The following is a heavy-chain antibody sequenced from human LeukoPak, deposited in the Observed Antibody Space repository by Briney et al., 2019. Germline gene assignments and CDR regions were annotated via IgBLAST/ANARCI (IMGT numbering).Heavy chain of an antibody. D-gene: IGHD1-1*01. V-gene: IGHV4-39*01. CDR1: GGSISSSSYY. J-gene: IGHJ5*02. Sequence: PSETLSLTCTVSGGSISSSSYYWGWIRQPRGKGLEWIGSIYYSGSTYYSPSLKSRVTISVDTSKNQFSLKLSSVTAADTAVYYCARSAPITDWKVSGWFEPWGQGTLVTVSS. CDR2: IYYSGST. CDR3: ARSAPITDWKVSGWFEP.